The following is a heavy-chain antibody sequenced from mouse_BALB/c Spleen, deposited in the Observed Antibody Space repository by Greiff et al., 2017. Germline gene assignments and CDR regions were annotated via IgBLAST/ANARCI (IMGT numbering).Heavy chain of an antibody. J-gene: IGHJ4*01. Sequence: QVQLKESGAELVKPGASVKLSCKASGYTFTSYYMYWVKQRPGQGLEWIGEINPSNGGTNFNEKFKSKATLTVDKSSSTAYMQLSSLTSEDSAVYYCTRREAHYYGYYAMDYWGQGTSVTVSS. CDR3: TRREAHYYGYYAMDY. V-gene: IGHV1S81*02. CDR2: INPSNGGT. D-gene: IGHD1-2*01. CDR1: GYTFTSYY.